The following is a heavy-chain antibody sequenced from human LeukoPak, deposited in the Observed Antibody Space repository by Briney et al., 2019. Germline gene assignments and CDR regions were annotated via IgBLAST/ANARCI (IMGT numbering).Heavy chain of an antibody. CDR1: GFTFSSYA. V-gene: IGHV3-30-3*01. Sequence: GRSLRLSCAASGFTFSSYAMHWVRQAPGKGLECVAVKSYDGSNKYYADSVKGRFTISRDNSKNTLYLQMNSLRAEDTAVYYCARDREGGYYYYFDYWGQGTLVTVSS. CDR2: KSYDGSNK. CDR3: ARDREGGYYYYFDY. D-gene: IGHD3-22*01. J-gene: IGHJ4*02.